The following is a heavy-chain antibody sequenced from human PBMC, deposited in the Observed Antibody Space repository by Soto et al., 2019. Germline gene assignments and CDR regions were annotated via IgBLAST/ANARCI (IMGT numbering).Heavy chain of an antibody. CDR3: ARGLILWFGELSRRGGYYYYMDV. CDR1: GGSFSGYQ. V-gene: IGHV4-34*01. Sequence: QVQLQQWGAGLLKPSETLSLTCAVYGGSFSGYQWSWIRQTPGKGLEWIGEINDSGNINYNPSLKSRVSIFVDTAKKQISLKLSSVTAADTAVYYCARGLILWFGELSRRGGYYYYMDVWGKGTTVPVSS. CDR2: INDSGNI. J-gene: IGHJ6*03. D-gene: IGHD3-10*01.